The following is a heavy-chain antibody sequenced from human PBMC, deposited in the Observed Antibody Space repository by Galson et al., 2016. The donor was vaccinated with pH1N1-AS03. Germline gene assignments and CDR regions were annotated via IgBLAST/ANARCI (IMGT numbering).Heavy chain of an antibody. D-gene: IGHD3-10*01. CDR1: GFTFDDYA. V-gene: IGHV3-43*02. CDR3: AKGQGSRSPYLES. J-gene: IGHJ4*02. Sequence: SLRLSCAASGFTFDDYAMHWVRQPPGKGLEWVSYISDDGHSISYADSVKGRFAISRDNSRKSLFLQMNSLRPEDTAFFYCAKGQGSRSPYLESWGQGTLVTVSS. CDR2: ISDDGHSI.